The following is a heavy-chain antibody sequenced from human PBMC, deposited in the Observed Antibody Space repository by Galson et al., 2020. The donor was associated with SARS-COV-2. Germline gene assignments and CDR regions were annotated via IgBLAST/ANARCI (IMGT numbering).Heavy chain of an antibody. CDR2: ISYDGSNK. CDR3: AREGSGNDSVGV. V-gene: IGHV3-30*04. J-gene: IGHJ3*01. Sequence: GESLKISCAASGFTFSSYAMHWLRQAPGKGLEWVAVISYDGSNKYYADSVKGRFTISRDNSKNTLYLQMNSLRAEDTAVYYCAREGSGNDSVGVWGQGTMVSVAS. CDR1: GFTFSSYA. D-gene: IGHD3-3*01.